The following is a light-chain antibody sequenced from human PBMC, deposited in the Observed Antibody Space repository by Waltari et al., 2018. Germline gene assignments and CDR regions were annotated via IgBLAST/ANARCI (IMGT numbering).Light chain of an antibody. CDR1: SSNLRAGYA. Sequence: QSVLTPPPSVSGAPGQRVTISCTGSSSNLRAGYAVPWYQQLPGTAPRLLIYGNNNRPSGVPERFSGSKSGTSASLAFTGLQAEDEADYYCQSYDTSLSVSVFGGGTKLTVL. V-gene: IGLV1-40*01. J-gene: IGLJ3*02. CDR2: GNN. CDR3: QSYDTSLSVSV.